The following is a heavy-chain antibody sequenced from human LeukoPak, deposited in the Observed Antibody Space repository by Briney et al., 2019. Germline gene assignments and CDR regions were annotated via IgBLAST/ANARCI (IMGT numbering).Heavy chain of an antibody. J-gene: IGHJ4*02. V-gene: IGHV3-23*01. Sequence: PGGSLRLSCAASGFTFSSHAMSWVRQAPGKGLERVSAISGSGGSTYYADSVKGRFTISRDNSKNTLYLQMNSLRAEDTAVYYCAKDLRSYSGSYPWVYYFDYWGQGTLVTVSS. CDR1: GFTFSSHA. CDR2: ISGSGGST. D-gene: IGHD1-26*01. CDR3: AKDLRSYSGSYPWVYYFDY.